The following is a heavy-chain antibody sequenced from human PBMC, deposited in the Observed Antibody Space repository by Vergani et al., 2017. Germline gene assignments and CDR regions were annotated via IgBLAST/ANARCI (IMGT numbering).Heavy chain of an antibody. CDR2: IQYDGSDI. D-gene: IGHD3-10*01. V-gene: IGHV3-30*02. Sequence: QVQLVESGGGVVQPGGSLRLSCVASGFSVSNSGMHWVRQTPGKGLEWVAFIQYDGSDIFYADFSEGRFTISRDNSKNSLYLQMRSQRFDDTAVYYCASEGHAKRMRGWLDHWGRGALVTVSS. J-gene: IGHJ4*02. CDR3: ASEGHAKRMRGWLDH. CDR1: GFSVSNSG.